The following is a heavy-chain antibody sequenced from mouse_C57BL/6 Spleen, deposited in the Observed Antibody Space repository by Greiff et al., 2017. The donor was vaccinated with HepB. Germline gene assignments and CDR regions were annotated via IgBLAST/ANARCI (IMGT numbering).Heavy chain of an antibody. CDR1: GYTFTSYW. V-gene: IGHV1-64*01. CDR2: IHPNSGST. D-gene: IGHD1-1*01. J-gene: IGHJ4*01. Sequence: QVQLQQPGAELVKPGASVKLSCKASGYTFTSYWMHWVKRRPGQGLEWIGMIHPNSGSTNYNEKFKSKATLTVDKSSRTAYMQLSSLTSEDSAVYYCASKYYYGSFSYAMDYWGQGTSVTVSS. CDR3: ASKYYYGSFSYAMDY.